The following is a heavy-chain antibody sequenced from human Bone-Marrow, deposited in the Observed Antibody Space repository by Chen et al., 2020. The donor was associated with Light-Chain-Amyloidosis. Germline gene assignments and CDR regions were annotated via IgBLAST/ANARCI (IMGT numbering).Heavy chain of an antibody. CDR1: GFTFSNYG. Sequence: QVQLVESGGGVVQPGRSLRLSCAASGFTFSNYGMHWVRQTPGKGLEWVAVLSYDGNSKYYADSAKGRFTISRDSSKNTLYLQMNSLRAEDTAVYYCARVSFERGGPARPPGDSWGQGTLVAVSS. J-gene: IGHJ4*02. D-gene: IGHD6-6*01. V-gene: IGHV3-30-3*01. CDR2: LSYDGNSK. CDR3: ARVSFERGGPARPPGDS.